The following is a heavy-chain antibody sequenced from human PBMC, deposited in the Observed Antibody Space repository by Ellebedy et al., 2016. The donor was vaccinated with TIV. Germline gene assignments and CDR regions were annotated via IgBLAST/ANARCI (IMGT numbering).Heavy chain of an antibody. CDR1: GYSISSGYY. V-gene: IGHV4-38-2*02. CDR3: ARDSDPSFYYGTVSSSDL. D-gene: IGHD3-10*01. CDR2: IYHSGTA. Sequence: SETLSLTXTVSGYSISSGYYWGCMRQAPGRSLEWIGVIYHSGTAYYNQSLERRVTISVDTSKNQLSLKLRSVTAADTAVYYCARDSDPSFYYGTVSSSDLWGRGTLVTVSS. J-gene: IGHJ2*01.